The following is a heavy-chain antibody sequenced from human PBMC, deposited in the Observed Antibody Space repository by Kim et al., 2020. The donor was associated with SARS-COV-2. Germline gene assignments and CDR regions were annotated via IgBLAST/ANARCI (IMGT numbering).Heavy chain of an antibody. CDR1: GFTFSDYY. J-gene: IGHJ6*02. CDR3: ARGTVTTYGMDV. Sequence: GGSLRLSCAASGFTFSDYYMSWIRQAPGKGLEWVSYISSSGSTIYYADSVKGRFTISRDNAKNSLFLQMNNLRAEDTAVFYCARGTVTTYGMDVWGQGTTVTVSS. CDR2: ISSSGSTI. V-gene: IGHV3-11*01. D-gene: IGHD4-17*01.